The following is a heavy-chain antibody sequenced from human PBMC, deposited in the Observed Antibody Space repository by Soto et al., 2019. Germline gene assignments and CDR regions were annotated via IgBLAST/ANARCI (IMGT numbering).Heavy chain of an antibody. CDR3: ARESREYYFDY. V-gene: IGHV4-59*02. CDR2: MFDSGTT. Sequence: PSETLSLTCTVSGGSVTPTYWSWIRQPPGKGLEWIGNMFDSGTTNYNPSLESRVTISIDTSKNQFSLRLSSVTAADTAVYYCARESREYYFDYWGQGTLVTVSS. CDR1: GGSVTPTY. J-gene: IGHJ4*02.